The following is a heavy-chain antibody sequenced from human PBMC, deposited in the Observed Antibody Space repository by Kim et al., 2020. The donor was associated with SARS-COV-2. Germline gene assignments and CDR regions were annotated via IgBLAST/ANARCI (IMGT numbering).Heavy chain of an antibody. CDR3: ARVAPARQGFDY. Sequence: SETLSLTCTVSGGSISSGGYYWSWIRQHPGKGLEWIGYIYYSGSTYYNPSLKSRVTISVDTSKNQFSLKLSSVTAADTAVYYCARVAPARQGFDYWGQGTLVTVSS. D-gene: IGHD6-25*01. CDR2: IYYSGST. CDR1: GGSISSGGYY. J-gene: IGHJ4*02. V-gene: IGHV4-31*03.